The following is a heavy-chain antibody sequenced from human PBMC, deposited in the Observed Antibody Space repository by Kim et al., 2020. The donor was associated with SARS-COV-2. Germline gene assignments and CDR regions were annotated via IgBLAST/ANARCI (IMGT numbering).Heavy chain of an antibody. D-gene: IGHD6-19*01. Sequence: GGSLRLSCAGSGFTFSDYGIHWVRQAPGKGLEWVAFIASLGNNKYFADSLKGRFTLSRDSSLNTVYLQMNSLRPEDSATYYCTRGPVHSGSLDDAFDFWG. V-gene: IGHV3-30*03. J-gene: IGHJ3*01. CDR2: IASLGNNK. CDR1: GFTFSDYG. CDR3: TRGPVHSGSLDDAFDF.